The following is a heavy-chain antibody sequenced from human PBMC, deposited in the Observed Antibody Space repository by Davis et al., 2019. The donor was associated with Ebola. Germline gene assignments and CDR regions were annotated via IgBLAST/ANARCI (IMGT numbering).Heavy chain of an antibody. V-gene: IGHV2-70*11. Sequence: SGPTLAKPPQTFTLTCTFSGFSLSTRGMCVSWIRQPSGKALEWLARIDWDDDKYYSTSLKTRLTISKDTSKNQVVLTMTNMDPVDTATYYCARNPLRFLENYYYYYGMDVWGQGTTVTVSS. D-gene: IGHD3-3*01. CDR3: ARNPLRFLENYYYYYGMDV. J-gene: IGHJ6*02. CDR2: IDWDDDK. CDR1: GFSLSTRGMC.